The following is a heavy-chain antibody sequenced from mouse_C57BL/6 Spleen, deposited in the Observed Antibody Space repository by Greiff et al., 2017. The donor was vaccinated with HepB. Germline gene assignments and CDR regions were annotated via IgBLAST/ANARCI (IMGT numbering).Heavy chain of an antibody. V-gene: IGHV5-17*01. J-gene: IGHJ4*01. CDR3: ARSRIYGYAMDY. CDR2: ISSGSSTI. CDR1: GFTFSDYG. Sequence: EVHLVESGGGLVKPGGSLKLSCAASGFTFSDYGMHWVRQAPEKGLEWVAYISSGSSTIYYADTVKGRFTISRDNAKNTLFLQMTSLRSEDTAMYYCARSRIYGYAMDYWGQGTSVTVSS. D-gene: IGHD1-1*01.